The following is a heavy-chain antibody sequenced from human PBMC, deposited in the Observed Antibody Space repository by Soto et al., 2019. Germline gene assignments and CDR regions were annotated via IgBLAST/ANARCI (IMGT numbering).Heavy chain of an antibody. V-gene: IGHV1-69*02. J-gene: IGHJ4*02. CDR3: ALSPYGDYEVGYFDH. CDR1: GGTFSSYT. CDR2: IIPILGIA. D-gene: IGHD4-17*01. Sequence: ASVKVSCKASGGTFSSYTISWVRQAPGQGLEWMGRIIPILGIANYAQKFQGRVTITADKSTSTAYMELSSLRSEDTAVYYCALSPYGDYEVGYFDHWGQGTLVTVSS.